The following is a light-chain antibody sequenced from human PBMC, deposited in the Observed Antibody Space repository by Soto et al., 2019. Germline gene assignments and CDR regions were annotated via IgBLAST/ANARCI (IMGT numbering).Light chain of an antibody. Sequence: QAVVTQPPSVSGAPGQRVTISCTGGWSNIGAGYEVHWYQHLPGTAPKLLIYGVTNRPSGVPDRFSGSRSGTSASLAITGLQAEDEADYYCQSFDSSLSNSWVFGGGTKRTVL. CDR2: GVT. J-gene: IGLJ3*02. V-gene: IGLV1-40*01. CDR1: WSNIGAGYE. CDR3: QSFDSSLSNSWV.